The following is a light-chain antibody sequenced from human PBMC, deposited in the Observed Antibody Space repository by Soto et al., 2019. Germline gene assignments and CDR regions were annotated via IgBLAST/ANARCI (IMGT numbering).Light chain of an antibody. CDR3: SSYAGSNNVV. CDR2: EVS. CDR1: SSDVGGYNY. Sequence: QSALTQPPSASGSPGQLVTISCTGTSSDVGGYNYVSWYQQHPGKAPKLMIYEVSKRPSGVPDRFSGSKSGNTASLTVSGIQAEDEADYYCSSYAGSNNVVFGGGTKVTVL. V-gene: IGLV2-8*01. J-gene: IGLJ2*01.